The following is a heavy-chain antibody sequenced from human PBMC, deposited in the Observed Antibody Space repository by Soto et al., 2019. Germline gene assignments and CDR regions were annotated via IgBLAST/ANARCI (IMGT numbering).Heavy chain of an antibody. CDR3: ASAEWMATKYSSAMDV. J-gene: IGHJ6*01. CDR1: GYSFSKFG. CDR2: INNYNGHT. Sequence: GVLVQSGAEVKSLGATVKVSCQASGYSFSKFGIGWVRQAPGRGFEWGGWINNYNGHTNFAPTSNGRRTLTRDSSSSTAYRALGSLTPDHSAIYFRASAEWMATKYSSAMDVWGQATTV. D-gene: IGHD2-2*03. V-gene: IGHV1-18*04.